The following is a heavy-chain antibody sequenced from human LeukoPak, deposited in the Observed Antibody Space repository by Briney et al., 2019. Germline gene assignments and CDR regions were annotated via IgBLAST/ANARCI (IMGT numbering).Heavy chain of an antibody. CDR3: ARIRQYQLLNDAFDI. D-gene: IGHD2-2*01. Sequence: GEPLKISCKGSGYSFTSYWIGWVRQMPGKGLEWMGIIYPGDSDTRYSPSFQGQVTISADKSISTAYLQWSSLKASDTAMYYCARIRQYQLLNDAFDIWGQGTMVTVSS. CDR2: IYPGDSDT. V-gene: IGHV5-51*01. CDR1: GYSFTSYW. J-gene: IGHJ3*02.